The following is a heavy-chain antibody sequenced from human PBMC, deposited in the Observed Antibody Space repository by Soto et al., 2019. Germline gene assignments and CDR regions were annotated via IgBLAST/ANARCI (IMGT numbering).Heavy chain of an antibody. CDR3: AAHPGGGGY. CDR2: IYSGGYT. Sequence: EVQLVESGGGLIQPGGSLRLSCAVSGFTVSNNYMSWVRQAPGKGLEGVSVIYSGGYTAYGDSVKGRFTISRDNSKNTLYPQMKRLGAADTPLYSWAAHPGGGGYWGQGTLVTVSS. V-gene: IGHV3-53*01. CDR1: GFTVSNNY. J-gene: IGHJ4*02. D-gene: IGHD3-10*01.